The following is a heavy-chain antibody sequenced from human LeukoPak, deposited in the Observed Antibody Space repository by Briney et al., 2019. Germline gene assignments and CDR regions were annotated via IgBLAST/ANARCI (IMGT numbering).Heavy chain of an antibody. Sequence: ASVKVSCKASGYTFTSYGISWVRQAPGQGLEWMGWISAYNGNTNYAQKLQGRVTMTTDTSTSTAYMELRSLRSDDTAVYYCARDGVTIFGVDWAAFDIWGQGTMVTVSS. CDR3: ARDGVTIFGVDWAAFDI. D-gene: IGHD3-3*01. V-gene: IGHV1-18*01. J-gene: IGHJ3*02. CDR1: GYTFTSYG. CDR2: ISAYNGNT.